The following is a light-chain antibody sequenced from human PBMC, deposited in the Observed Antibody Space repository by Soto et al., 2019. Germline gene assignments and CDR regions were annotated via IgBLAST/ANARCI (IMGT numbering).Light chain of an antibody. CDR3: AAWDDSLNGVV. Sequence: QSVLTQPPSASGTPGQRVTISCSGSSSNIGSNTVNWYQQLPVTAPKLLIYSNNQRPSGVPDRFSGSKSGTSASLAISGLQSEDEADYYCAAWDDSLNGVVFGGWTKLTVL. J-gene: IGLJ2*01. CDR2: SNN. V-gene: IGLV1-44*01. CDR1: SSNIGSNT.